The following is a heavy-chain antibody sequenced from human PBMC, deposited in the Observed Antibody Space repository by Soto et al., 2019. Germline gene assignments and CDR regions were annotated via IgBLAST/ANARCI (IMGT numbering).Heavy chain of an antibody. V-gene: IGHV3-53*01. J-gene: IGHJ6*02. CDR1: GFTVSSNY. Sequence: PGGSLRFSCAASGFTVSSNYISWVRQAPGKGLEWVSAIYSGGSTHYADSVKGRFTISRDNSKNTLYLQMNSLRAEDTAVYYCARGPTIDYGMDVWGQGTTVTVSS. D-gene: IGHD3-9*01. CDR2: IYSGGST. CDR3: ARGPTIDYGMDV.